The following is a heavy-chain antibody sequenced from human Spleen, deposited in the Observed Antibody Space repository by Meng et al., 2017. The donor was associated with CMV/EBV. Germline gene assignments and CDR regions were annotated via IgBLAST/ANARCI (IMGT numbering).Heavy chain of an antibody. V-gene: IGHV3-49*04. J-gene: IGHJ6*02. CDR1: GFTFGDYA. CDR3: TRDRIAAAGTSLYDYGMDV. D-gene: IGHD6-13*01. CDR2: IRSKAYGGTT. Sequence: LSLTCTASGFTFGDYAMSWVRQAPGKGLEWVGFIRSKAYGGTTEYAASVKGRFTISRDDSKSIAYLQMNSLKTEDTAVYYCTRDRIAAAGTSLYDYGMDVWGQGTTVTVSS.